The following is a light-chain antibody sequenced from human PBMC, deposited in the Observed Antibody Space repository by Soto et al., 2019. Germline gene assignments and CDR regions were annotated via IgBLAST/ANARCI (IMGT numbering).Light chain of an antibody. CDR2: DNN. V-gene: IGLV1-51*01. CDR3: ATWDTSLSAGV. Sequence: QSVLTQPPSVSAAAGQKVTISCSGGSSNIGKNYVCWYQQLPGTAPKLLIYDNNKRPSGIPDRFSGSKSGTSATLGISGLQTGDEGDYYCATWDTSLSAGVFGGGTELTVL. J-gene: IGLJ2*01. CDR1: SSNIGKNY.